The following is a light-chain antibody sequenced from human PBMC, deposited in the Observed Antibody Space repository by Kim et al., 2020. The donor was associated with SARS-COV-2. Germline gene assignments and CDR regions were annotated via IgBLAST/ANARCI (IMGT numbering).Light chain of an antibody. V-gene: IGKV3-11*01. J-gene: IGKJ2*03. CDR1: QSVDSH. Sequence: EIVLTQSPATLSLSPGERATLSCRTSQSVDSHLAWFQQKPVQAPRLLIYHAFIRATGIPASFSGSGSGTDFTLTISGLEPEDFAVYYCQQRSDWPPENSFGQGTKLEI. CDR3: QQRSDWPPENS. CDR2: HAF.